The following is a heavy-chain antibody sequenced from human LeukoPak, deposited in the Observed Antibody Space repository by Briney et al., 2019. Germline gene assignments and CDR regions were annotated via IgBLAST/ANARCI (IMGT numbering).Heavy chain of an antibody. V-gene: IGHV4-59*01. CDR2: IYYSGST. CDR1: GGSISSYY. D-gene: IGHD6-13*01. J-gene: IGHJ5*02. Sequence: SETLSLTCTVSGGSISSYYWSWIRQPPGKGLEWIGYIYYSGSTNYSPSLKSRVTISVDTSKNQFSLKLSSVTAADTAVYYCARVYSSSWFGWFDPWGQGTLVTVSS. CDR3: ARVYSSSWFGWFDP.